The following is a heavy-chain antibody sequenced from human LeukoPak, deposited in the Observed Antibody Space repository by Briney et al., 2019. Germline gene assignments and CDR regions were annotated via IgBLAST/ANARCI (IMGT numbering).Heavy chain of an antibody. CDR2: IYYSGST. D-gene: IGHD1-26*01. CDR1: GGSVSSGSYY. Sequence: SETLSLTCTVSGGSVSSGSYYWSWIRQPPGTGLEWIGYIYYSGSTNYNPSLKSRVTISVDTSKNQFSLKLSSVTAADTAVYYCARGTRELPFDYWGQGTLVTVSS. J-gene: IGHJ4*02. V-gene: IGHV4-61*01. CDR3: ARGTRELPFDY.